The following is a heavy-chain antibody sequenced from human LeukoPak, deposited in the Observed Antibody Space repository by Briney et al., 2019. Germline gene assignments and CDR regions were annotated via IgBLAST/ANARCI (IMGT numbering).Heavy chain of an antibody. CDR2: ITSSGTYI. V-gene: IGHV3-21*01. D-gene: IGHD2-2*01. CDR1: GFTFSSYT. CDR3: AREGTIVVGDAFDV. Sequence: GGSLRLSCAASGFTFSSYTFTWVRQAPGKGLEWDSSITSSGTYIYYADSVKGRFTISRDNAKSSLTLQMSSLRAEDTALYYCAREGTIVVGDAFDVWGQGTMVTVSS. J-gene: IGHJ3*01.